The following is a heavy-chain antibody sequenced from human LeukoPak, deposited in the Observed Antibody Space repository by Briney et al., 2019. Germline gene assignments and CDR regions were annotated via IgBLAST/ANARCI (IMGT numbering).Heavy chain of an antibody. CDR1: GGTFSSYA. CDR3: ARRTGTTLGGAFDI. Sequence: VASVKVSCKASGGTFSSYAISWVRQAPGQGLEWMGGIIPIFGTANYAQKFQGRVTITADESTSTAYMELSSLRSEDTAVYYCARRTGTTLGGAFDIWGQGTVVTVSS. J-gene: IGHJ3*02. D-gene: IGHD1-1*01. V-gene: IGHV1-69*13. CDR2: IIPIFGTA.